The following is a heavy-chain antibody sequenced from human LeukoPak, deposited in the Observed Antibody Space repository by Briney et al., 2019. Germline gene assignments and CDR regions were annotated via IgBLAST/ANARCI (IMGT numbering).Heavy chain of an antibody. CDR1: GFTLSSYW. V-gene: IGHV3-74*01. J-gene: IGHJ4*02. CDR2: INPDGSVT. CDR3: ARDMTGPFDD. D-gene: IGHD3-9*01. Sequence: GGSLRLSCAASGFTLSSYWVHWVRQASGKGLVWVSRINPDGSVTDSADSVKGRFTISRDNAKNTVHLQLNSVRAEDTAVYYCARDMTGPFDDWGQGTLVTVSS.